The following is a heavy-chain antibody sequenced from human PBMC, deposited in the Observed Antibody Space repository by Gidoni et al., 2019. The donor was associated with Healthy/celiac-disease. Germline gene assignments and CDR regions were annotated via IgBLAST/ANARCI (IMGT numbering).Heavy chain of an antibody. CDR2: IIPIFGTA. Sequence: QVQLVQSGAEVQKPGSSVKVPCKPSGGPCRSYAISWVRQAPGQGLEWMGGIIPIFGTANYAQKFQGRVTITADESTSTAYMELSSLRSEDTAVYYCARPGYSGSYSGHFQHWGQGTLVTVSS. J-gene: IGHJ1*01. V-gene: IGHV1-69*01. CDR3: ARPGYSGSYSGHFQH. CDR1: GGPCRSYA. D-gene: IGHD1-26*01.